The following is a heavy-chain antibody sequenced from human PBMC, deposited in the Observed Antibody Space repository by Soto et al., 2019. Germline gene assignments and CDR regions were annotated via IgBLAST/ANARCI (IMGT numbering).Heavy chain of an antibody. D-gene: IGHD1-20*01. J-gene: IGHJ6*02. CDR1: GYTFTSYA. V-gene: IGHV1-3*01. Sequence: GASVKVSCKASGYTFTSYAMHWVRQAPGQRLEWMGWINAGNGNTKYSQKFQGRVTITRDTSASTAYMELSSLRSEDTAVYYCARDHSYNWNYNYYGMDVWGQGTTVTVSS. CDR3: ARDHSYNWNYNYYGMDV. CDR2: INAGNGNT.